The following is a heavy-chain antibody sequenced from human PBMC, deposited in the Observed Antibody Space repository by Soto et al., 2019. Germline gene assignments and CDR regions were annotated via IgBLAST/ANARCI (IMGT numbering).Heavy chain of an antibody. Sequence: GGSLSLSCAVSGFPFSSYAMSWVRQAPRQGLEWVSAISGSGGSTYYVDSVKGRFTISRDNSKNTLYLQMNSLRAEDTAVYYCAKGRSPPDIVATMGFDYWGQGTLVTVSS. J-gene: IGHJ4*02. V-gene: IGHV3-23*01. CDR3: AKGRSPPDIVATMGFDY. CDR2: ISGSGGST. D-gene: IGHD5-12*01. CDR1: GFPFSSYA.